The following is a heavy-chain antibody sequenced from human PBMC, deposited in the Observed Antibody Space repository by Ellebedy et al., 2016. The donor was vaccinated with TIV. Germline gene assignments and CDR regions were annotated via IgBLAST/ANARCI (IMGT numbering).Heavy chain of an antibody. Sequence: AASVKVSCKASGGTFSSYAISWVRQAPGQGLEWMGGIIPIFGTANYAQKFQGRVTITADESTSTAYMELSSLRSEDTAVYYCARETPGDGYNYWFDPWGQGTLVTVSS. V-gene: IGHV1-69*13. CDR2: IIPIFGTA. CDR1: GGTFSSYA. D-gene: IGHD5-24*01. J-gene: IGHJ5*02. CDR3: ARETPGDGYNYWFDP.